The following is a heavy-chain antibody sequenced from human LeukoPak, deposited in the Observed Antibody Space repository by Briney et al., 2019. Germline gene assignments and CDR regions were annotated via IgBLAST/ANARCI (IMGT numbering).Heavy chain of an antibody. CDR1: GFTFDDYA. Sequence: GRSLRLSCAASGFTFDDYAMHWVRQAPGKGLEWVSGISWNSGSIGYADSVKGRFTISRDNAKNSLYRQMNSLRAEDTALYYCAKDIKVGSSSWSLDYGMDVWGQGTTVTVSS. D-gene: IGHD6-13*01. CDR3: AKDIKVGSSSWSLDYGMDV. CDR2: ISWNSGSI. J-gene: IGHJ6*02. V-gene: IGHV3-9*01.